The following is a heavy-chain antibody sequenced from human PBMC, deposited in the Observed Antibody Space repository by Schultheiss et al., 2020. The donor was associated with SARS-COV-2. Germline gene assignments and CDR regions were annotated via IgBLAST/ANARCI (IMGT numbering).Heavy chain of an antibody. Sequence: SETLSLTCAVYGGSFTGYYWSWISQPPGKGLEWIGEINHSGSTNYNPSLKSRVTISVDTSKNQFSLKLSSVTAADTAVYYCARVSTYYDYIWGSYRSLYFDYWCQGTLVTFSS. CDR2: INHSGST. CDR3: ARVSTYYDYIWGSYRSLYFDY. V-gene: IGHV4-34*01. CDR1: GGSFTGYY. D-gene: IGHD3-16*02. J-gene: IGHJ4*02.